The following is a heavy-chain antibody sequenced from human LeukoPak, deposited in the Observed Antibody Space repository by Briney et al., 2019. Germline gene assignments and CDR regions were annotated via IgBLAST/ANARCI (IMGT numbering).Heavy chain of an antibody. CDR2: INPSGGST. J-gene: IGHJ5*02. Sequence: ASVKVSCKASGYTFTSYCMHWVRQAPGQGLEWMGIINPSGGSTSYAQKFQGRVTMTRDTSTSTVYMELSSLRSEDTAVYYCARDLITMVLSHKGSWFDPWGQGTLVTVSS. V-gene: IGHV1-46*01. CDR3: ARDLITMVLSHKGSWFDP. CDR1: GYTFTSYC. D-gene: IGHD3-10*01.